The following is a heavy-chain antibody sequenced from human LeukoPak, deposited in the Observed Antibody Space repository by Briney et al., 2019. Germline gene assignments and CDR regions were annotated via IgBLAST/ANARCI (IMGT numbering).Heavy chain of an antibody. CDR2: IKSKPDGGTT. CDR3: TTEID. Sequence: GGTLRLSCAASGFTFSNVWMNWVRQAPGKGLEWVGRIKSKPDGGTTDYAAPVKGRFSISRDDSINTLYLQMSSLKTDDTAVYYCTTEIDWGQGTLVTVSS. CDR1: GFTFSNVW. D-gene: IGHD2/OR15-2a*01. J-gene: IGHJ4*02. V-gene: IGHV3-15*01.